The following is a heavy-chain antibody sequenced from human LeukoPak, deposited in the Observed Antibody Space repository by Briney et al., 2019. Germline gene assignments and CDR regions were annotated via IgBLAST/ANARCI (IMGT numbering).Heavy chain of an antibody. D-gene: IGHD6-13*01. CDR1: GFTFSSYG. J-gene: IGHJ4*02. V-gene: IGHV3-30*02. Sequence: SGGSLRLSCAASGFTFSSYGMHWVRQAPGKGLEWVAFIRYDGSNKYYADSVKGRFTISRDNSKNTLYLQMNSLRAEDTAVYYCAKAGSSSWYLDYWGQGTLVTVSS. CDR3: AKAGSSSWYLDY. CDR2: IRYDGSNK.